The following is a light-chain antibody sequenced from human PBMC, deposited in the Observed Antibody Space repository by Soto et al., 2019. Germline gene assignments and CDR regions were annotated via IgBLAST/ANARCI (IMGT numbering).Light chain of an antibody. CDR3: QQYGSSPWA. CDR1: QSVASTY. Sequence: MLTQSPCALSLSTGERATLSCRASQSVASTYLAWYQQKPGQAPRLLIYGASSRATGIPDRFSGSGSGTDFTLTISRLEPEDVAVYYCQQYGSSPWAFGQGTKVDIK. V-gene: IGKV3-20*01. CDR2: GAS. J-gene: IGKJ1*01.